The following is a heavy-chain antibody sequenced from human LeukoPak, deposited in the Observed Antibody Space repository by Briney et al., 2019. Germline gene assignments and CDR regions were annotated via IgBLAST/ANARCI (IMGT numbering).Heavy chain of an antibody. D-gene: IGHD6-13*01. CDR1: GGSFSTYY. Sequence: SETLSLTCAVYGGSFSTYYWTWIRQPPGKGLEWIGEINHSGSTNYNPSLKTRVTISIDTSKNQFSLKLSSVTAADTAVYYCARGMTPLAPVGTGDAFDIWGQGTMVTVSS. CDR3: ARGMTPLAPVGTGDAFDI. CDR2: INHSGST. J-gene: IGHJ3*02. V-gene: IGHV4-34*01.